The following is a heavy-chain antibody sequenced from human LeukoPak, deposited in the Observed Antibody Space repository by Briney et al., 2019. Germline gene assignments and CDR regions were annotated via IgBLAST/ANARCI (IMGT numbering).Heavy chain of an antibody. Sequence: GRSLRLSCAASGFTFSSYGMHWVRQAPGKGLEWVAVIWYDGSNKYYADSVKGRFTISRDNSKNTLYLQMNSPRAEDTAVYYCARDEYSGSLGYWGQGTLVTVSS. CDR1: GFTFSSYG. V-gene: IGHV3-33*01. J-gene: IGHJ4*02. D-gene: IGHD5-12*01. CDR2: IWYDGSNK. CDR3: ARDEYSGSLGY.